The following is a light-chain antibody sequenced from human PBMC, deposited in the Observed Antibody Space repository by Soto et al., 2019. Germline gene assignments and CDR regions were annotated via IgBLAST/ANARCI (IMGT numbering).Light chain of an antibody. CDR2: DVI. V-gene: IGLV2-14*01. CDR1: SSDVGGYNY. CDR3: SSYTSSRTSVV. J-gene: IGLJ2*01. Sequence: QSALTQPASVSGSPGQSITISCTGTSSDVGGYNYVSWYQQHPGKAPKLMIYDVINRPSGVSNRFSGSKSGNTASLTISGLQAEYEADYYCSSYTSSRTSVVFGGGTKVTVL.